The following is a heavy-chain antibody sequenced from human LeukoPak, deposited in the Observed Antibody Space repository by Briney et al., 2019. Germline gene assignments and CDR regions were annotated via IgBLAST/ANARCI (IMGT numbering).Heavy chain of an antibody. CDR1: GFPFSSYW. D-gene: IGHD4-17*01. CDR2: ISYDGSNK. Sequence: GGSLRLSCVASGFPFSSYWMTWVRQAPGKGLEWVAVISYDGSNKYYADSVKGRFTISRDNSKNTLYLQMNSLRAEDTAVYYCAREGLNYDDYGDSYYFDYWGQGTLVTVSS. J-gene: IGHJ4*02. V-gene: IGHV3-30-3*01. CDR3: AREGLNYDDYGDSYYFDY.